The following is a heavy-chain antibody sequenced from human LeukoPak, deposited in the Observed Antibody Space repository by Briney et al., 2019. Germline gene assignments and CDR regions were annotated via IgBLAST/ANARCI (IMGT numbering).Heavy chain of an antibody. D-gene: IGHD2-2*03. J-gene: IGHJ3*02. CDR1: GFIFSSSA. V-gene: IGHV3-30*04. CDR2: IADDGNDK. Sequence: PGGSLRLSCAASGFIFSSSAMHWVRQAPDKGLEWVAVIADDGNDKYYADSVKGRFIISRDISKNTLYLQMNSLRTEDTALYYCATVDDLDAFGIWGQGTMVTVS. CDR3: ATVDDLDAFGI.